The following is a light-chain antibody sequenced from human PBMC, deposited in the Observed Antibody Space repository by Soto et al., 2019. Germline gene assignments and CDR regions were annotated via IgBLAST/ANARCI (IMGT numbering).Light chain of an antibody. CDR3: QQSYNSPPIT. CDR1: QSISSW. J-gene: IGKJ5*01. Sequence: DIQMTQSPSTLSATAGDRVTITCRASQSISSWLAWYQHKPGKAPKLLIYDASNLDSGVPSRFSGSGSGTEFSLTISNLQPDDFATYYCQQSYNSPPITFGQGTRLETK. V-gene: IGKV1-5*01. CDR2: DAS.